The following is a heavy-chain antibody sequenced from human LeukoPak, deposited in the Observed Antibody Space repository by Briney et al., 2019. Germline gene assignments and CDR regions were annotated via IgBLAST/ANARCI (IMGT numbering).Heavy chain of an antibody. CDR2: IYHSGST. CDR3: AREGSRYNWNHKRDDAFDI. V-gene: IGHV4-30-2*01. D-gene: IGHD1-14*01. Sequence: PSETLSLTCTVSGGSISSGGYYWSWIRQPPGKGLEWIGYIYHSGSTYYNPSLKSRVTISVDRSKNQFSLKLSSVTAADTAVYYCAREGSRYNWNHKRDDAFDIWGQGTMVTVSS. J-gene: IGHJ3*02. CDR1: GGSISSGGYY.